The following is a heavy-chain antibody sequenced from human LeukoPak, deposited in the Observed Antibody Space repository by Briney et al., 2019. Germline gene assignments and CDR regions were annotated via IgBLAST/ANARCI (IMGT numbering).Heavy chain of an antibody. CDR1: GFTFSSYS. CDR2: ISSSSSTI. J-gene: IGHJ4*02. CDR3: ARDRLRYFDFHLYFDH. D-gene: IGHD3-9*01. Sequence: GGSLRLSCAASGFTFSSYSMNWVRQAPGKGLEWVSYISSSSSTIYYADSVKGRFTISRDNAKNSLYLQMNSLRDEDTAVYYCARDRLRYFDFHLYFDHWGQGTLVTVSS. V-gene: IGHV3-48*02.